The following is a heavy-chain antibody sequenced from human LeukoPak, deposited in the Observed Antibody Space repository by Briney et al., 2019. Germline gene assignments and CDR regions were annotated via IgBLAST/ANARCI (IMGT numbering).Heavy chain of an antibody. CDR2: IKSKTDGGTT. J-gene: IGHJ4*02. D-gene: IGHD3-22*01. CDR1: GFTFSNAW. Sequence: GGSLRLSCAASGFTFSNAWMSWVRQAPGKGLEWVGRIKSKTDGGTTDYAAPVKGRFTISRDDSKNTLYLQMNSLKTEDTAVYYCTTDRSKYYYDPAGDYWGQGTLVTVSS. V-gene: IGHV3-15*01. CDR3: TTDRSKYYYDPAGDY.